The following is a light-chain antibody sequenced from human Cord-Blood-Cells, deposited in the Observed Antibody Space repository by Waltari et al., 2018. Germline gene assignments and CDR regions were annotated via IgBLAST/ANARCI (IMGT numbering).Light chain of an antibody. CDR3: AAWDDSLSGWV. V-gene: IGLV1-47*01. CDR1: SSNIGSNY. J-gene: IGLJ3*02. CDR2: RNN. Sequence: QSVLTQPPSASGTPWQRVTISCSGPSSNIGSNYVYWYQQLPGTAPKLLIYRNNQRPSGVPDRFSGSKSGTSASLAISGLRSEDEADYYCAAWDDSLSGWVFGGGTKLTVL.